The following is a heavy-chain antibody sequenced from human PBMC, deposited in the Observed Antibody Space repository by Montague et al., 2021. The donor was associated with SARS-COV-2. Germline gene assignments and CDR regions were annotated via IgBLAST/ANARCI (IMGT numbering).Heavy chain of an antibody. Sequence: SETLSLTCAVYGGSFSDYPWTWIRQPPGKGLQWIGQIRHSGATKYNPPLESRLTISVDTSKYQFSLKLCSVTAADTAVYYCARGALGFWGQGTLVTVSS. D-gene: IGHD6-25*01. J-gene: IGHJ4*02. CDR3: ARGALGF. CDR2: IRHSGAT. V-gene: IGHV4-34*01. CDR1: GGSFSDYP.